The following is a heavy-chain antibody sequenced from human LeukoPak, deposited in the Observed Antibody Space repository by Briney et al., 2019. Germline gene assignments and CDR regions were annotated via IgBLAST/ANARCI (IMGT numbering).Heavy chain of an antibody. CDR1: GDSISSGGYY. CDR2: IYHSGST. J-gene: IGHJ5*02. Sequence: PSETLSLTCTVSGDSISSGGYYWSWIRQLPGKGLEWIGYIYHSGSTYCNPSLESRLTISIDTSKNQFSLELTSVTAADTAVYYCARRSSGSYDGRFDPWGLGTLVTVSS. CDR3: ARRSSGSYDGRFDP. V-gene: IGHV4-31*03. D-gene: IGHD3-10*01.